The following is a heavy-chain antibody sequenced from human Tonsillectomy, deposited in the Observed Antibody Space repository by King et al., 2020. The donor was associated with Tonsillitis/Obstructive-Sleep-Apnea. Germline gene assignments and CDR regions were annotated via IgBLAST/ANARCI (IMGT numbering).Heavy chain of an antibody. J-gene: IGHJ4*02. D-gene: IGHD4-23*01. CDR2: ICYDGSNK. V-gene: IGHV3-33*01. CDR1: GFTFSSYG. CDR3: ARDDFGGNSGIDY. Sequence: VQLVESGGGVVQPGRSLRLSCAASGFTFSSYGMHWIRQAPGKGLEWVAVICYDGSNKYYADSVKGRFTNSRDKSKNTLFLQMNSLRAEDTAVYYCARDDFGGNSGIDYWGQGTLVTVSS.